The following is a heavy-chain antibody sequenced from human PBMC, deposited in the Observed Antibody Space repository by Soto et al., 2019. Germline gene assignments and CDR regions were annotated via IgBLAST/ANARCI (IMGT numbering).Heavy chain of an antibody. CDR3: AKEWRIAARAGFMGAFDI. J-gene: IGHJ3*02. V-gene: IGHV3-23*01. D-gene: IGHD6-6*01. Sequence: GGSLRLSCAASGFTFSSYAMSWVRQAPGKGLEWVSAISGSGGSTYYADSVKGRFTISRDNSKNTLYLQMNSLRAEDTAVYYCAKEWRIAARAGFMGAFDIWGQGTMVTVSS. CDR2: ISGSGGST. CDR1: GFTFSSYA.